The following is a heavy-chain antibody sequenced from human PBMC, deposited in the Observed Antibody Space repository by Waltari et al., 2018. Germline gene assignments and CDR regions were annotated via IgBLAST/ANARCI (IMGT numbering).Heavy chain of an antibody. V-gene: IGHV3-43*01. Sequence: EVQLVESGGVVVQPGGSLRLSCAASGFTFDDYTMHWVRQAPGKGLEWVSLISWDGGSTYYADSVKGRFTISRDNSKNSLYLQMNSLRTEDTALYYCAKDIRGNGAFDIWGQGTMVTVSS. J-gene: IGHJ3*02. D-gene: IGHD3-16*01. CDR1: GFTFDDYT. CDR2: ISWDGGST. CDR3: AKDIRGNGAFDI.